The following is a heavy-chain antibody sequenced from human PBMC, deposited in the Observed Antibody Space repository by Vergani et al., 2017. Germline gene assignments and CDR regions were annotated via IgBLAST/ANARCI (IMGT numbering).Heavy chain of an antibody. D-gene: IGHD1/OR15-1a*01. CDR2: MYTSGHT. Sequence: QVQLQESGPGLLKPSQTLSLTCTVSGASVSRGTYYWTWIRQPAGKKLEWIVRMYTSGHTIYNPSLKSRVTMSVDTSKNQFSLKLSSVTATDTAVYYCARGNSAYPSSGMDVWGQGTTVIVSS. CDR1: GASVSRGTYY. CDR3: ARGNSAYPSSGMDV. J-gene: IGHJ6*02. V-gene: IGHV4-61*02.